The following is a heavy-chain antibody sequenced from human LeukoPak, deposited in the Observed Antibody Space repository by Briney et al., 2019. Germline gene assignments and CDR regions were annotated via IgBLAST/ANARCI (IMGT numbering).Heavy chain of an antibody. CDR3: TTDSRVDY. Sequence: SCKASGYTFTSYGISWVRQAPGKGLEWVSAISGSGGSTYYAYSVKGRFTISRDNSKNTLYLQMNSLRAEDTAVYYCTTDSRVDYWGQGTLVTVSS. V-gene: IGHV3-23*01. CDR2: ISGSGGST. CDR1: GYTFTSYG. J-gene: IGHJ4*02.